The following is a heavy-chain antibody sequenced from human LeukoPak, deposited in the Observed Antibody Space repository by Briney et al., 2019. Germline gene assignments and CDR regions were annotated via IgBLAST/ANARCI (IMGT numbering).Heavy chain of an antibody. CDR1: GGSVSSSTYY. J-gene: IGHJ4*02. Sequence: SETLSLTCSVSGGSVSSSTYYWGWIRQPPGKGLEWIGSMYHGGSTYYNPSLKSRVTISVDTSKNQFSLKLSSVTAADTAVYYCARTGDLSVFDYWGQGTLVTVSS. CDR2: MYHGGST. D-gene: IGHD7-27*01. CDR3: ARTGDLSVFDY. V-gene: IGHV4-39*07.